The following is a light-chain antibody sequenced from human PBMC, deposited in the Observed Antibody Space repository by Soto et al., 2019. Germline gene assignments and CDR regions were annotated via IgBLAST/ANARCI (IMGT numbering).Light chain of an antibody. Sequence: DIVMTQSPDSLAVSLGESATINCKSSQIVLYSSNNKNYLAWYQQKPGQPPKLLIYWASTRESGVPGRFSGSGSETDFTLTISSLQTEDVAVYYCQQYYATMWTFGQGTKVDIK. J-gene: IGKJ1*01. V-gene: IGKV4-1*01. CDR2: WAS. CDR1: QIVLYSSNNKNY. CDR3: QQYYATMWT.